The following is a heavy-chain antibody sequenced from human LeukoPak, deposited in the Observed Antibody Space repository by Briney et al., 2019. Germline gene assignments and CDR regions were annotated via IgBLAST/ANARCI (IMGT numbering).Heavy chain of an antibody. J-gene: IGHJ4*02. V-gene: IGHV4-34*01. CDR3: ARGRGRYGGSGSYYFDY. D-gene: IGHD3-10*01. CDR1: GGSFSGYY. CDR2: INHSGST. Sequence: SETLSLACAVYGGSFSGYYWSWIRQPPGKGLEWIGEINHSGSTNYNPSLKSRVTISVDTSKNQFSLKLSSVTAADTAVYYCARGRGRYGGSGSYYFDYWGQRTLVTVSS.